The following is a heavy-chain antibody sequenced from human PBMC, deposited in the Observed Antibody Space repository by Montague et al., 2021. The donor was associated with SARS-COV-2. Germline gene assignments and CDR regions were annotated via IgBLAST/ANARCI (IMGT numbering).Heavy chain of an antibody. J-gene: IGHJ3*02. CDR1: GGSISSYY. D-gene: IGHD5-24*01. Sequence: SETLSLTCTVSGGSISSYYWSWIRQPPGKGLEWIGNSYYSGSTNXNPSLKSRVTISVATSKNQISLKLSSVTATDTAVYDCARGRGGMGSALDTWGQGTLVTVSS. CDR3: ARGRGGMGSALDT. CDR2: SYYSGST. V-gene: IGHV4-59*01.